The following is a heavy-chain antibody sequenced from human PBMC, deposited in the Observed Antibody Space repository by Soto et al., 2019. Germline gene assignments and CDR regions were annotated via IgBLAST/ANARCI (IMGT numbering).Heavy chain of an antibody. Sequence: SQTLSLTCAISGDSVSSNSAAWNWIRQSPSRGLEWLGRTYYRSKWYNDYAVSVKSRITINPDTSKNQFSLQLNSVTPEDTAVYYCARAVEYCSSTSCWYYYYYYMDVWGKGTTVTVSS. J-gene: IGHJ6*03. V-gene: IGHV6-1*01. CDR1: GDSVSSNSAA. CDR2: TYYRSKWYN. D-gene: IGHD2-2*01. CDR3: ARAVEYCSSTSCWYYYYYYMDV.